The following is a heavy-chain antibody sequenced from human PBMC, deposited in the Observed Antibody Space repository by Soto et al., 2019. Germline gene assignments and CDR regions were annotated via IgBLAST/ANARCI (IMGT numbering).Heavy chain of an antibody. D-gene: IGHD6-25*01. Sequence: GGSLRLSCAASGFTFSSYAMSWVRQAPGKGLEWVSAISGSGGSTYYADSVKGRFTISRDNSKNTLYLQITSLRAEDTAVYYCAKRGYRYISDYWGQGTLGTGSS. CDR3: AKRGYRYISDY. CDR1: GFTFSSYA. J-gene: IGHJ4*02. CDR2: ISGSGGST. V-gene: IGHV3-23*01.